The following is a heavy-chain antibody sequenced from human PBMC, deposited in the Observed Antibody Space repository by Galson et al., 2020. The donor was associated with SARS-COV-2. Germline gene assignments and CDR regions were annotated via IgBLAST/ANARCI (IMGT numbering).Heavy chain of an antibody. Sequence: TGGSLRLSCAASGFIFSDYYMSWIRQAPGKGLEWVSYISSSSSYTNYADSVKGRFTISRDNAKNSLYLQMNSLRAEDTAVYYCARDRKGYSSGSHAFDIWGQGTMVTVSS. V-gene: IGHV3-11*06. CDR1: GFIFSDYY. CDR2: ISSSSSYT. CDR3: ARDRKGYSSGSHAFDI. D-gene: IGHD6-19*01. J-gene: IGHJ3*02.